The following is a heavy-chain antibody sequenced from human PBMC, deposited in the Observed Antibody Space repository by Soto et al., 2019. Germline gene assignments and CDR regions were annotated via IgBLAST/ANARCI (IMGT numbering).Heavy chain of an antibody. V-gene: IGHV3-30*18. CDR1: GFTFRNFG. J-gene: IGHJ4*02. Sequence: PGGSLRLSCAASGFTFRNFGMHWVRQAPGKGLEWVAVIPYDGTNKYYADSVKGRFTISRDNSKNTLYLQINSLRAEDTAVYYCAKAVPPFVVVTAYDYWGQGTLVTVSS. D-gene: IGHD2-21*02. CDR3: AKAVPPFVVVTAYDY. CDR2: IPYDGTNK.